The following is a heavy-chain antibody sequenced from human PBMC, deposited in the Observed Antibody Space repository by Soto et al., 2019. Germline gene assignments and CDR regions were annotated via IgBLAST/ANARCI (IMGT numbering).Heavy chain of an antibody. CDR2: ISYDGSNK. V-gene: IGHV3-30*18. CDR3: AKVFPSNWNYFLRDAFDI. CDR1: GFTFSSYG. D-gene: IGHD1-7*01. Sequence: GGSLRLSCAASGFTFSSYGMHWVRQAPGKGLEWVAVISYDGSNKYYADSVKGRFTISRDNSKNTLYLQMNSLRAEDTAVYYCAKVFPSNWNYFLRDAFDIWGQGTMVTVSS. J-gene: IGHJ3*02.